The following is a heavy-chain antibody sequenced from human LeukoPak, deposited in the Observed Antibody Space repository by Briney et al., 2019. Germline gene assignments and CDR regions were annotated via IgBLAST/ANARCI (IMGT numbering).Heavy chain of an antibody. CDR1: GYTFTRYD. D-gene: IGHD6-13*01. Sequence: RGSLKLSCTASGYTFTRYDINWVRQATGQGLEWMGWMNPNSGNTGYAHKVQGRVTMTRNTSISTAYMHLSSLRSEDTAVYYCARAASQYSSSWDRYWGQGTLVTVSS. V-gene: IGHV1-8*01. CDR2: MNPNSGNT. J-gene: IGHJ4*02. CDR3: ARAASQYSSSWDRY.